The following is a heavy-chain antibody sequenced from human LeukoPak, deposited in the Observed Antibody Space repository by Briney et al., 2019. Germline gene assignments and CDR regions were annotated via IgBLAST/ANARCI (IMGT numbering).Heavy chain of an antibody. CDR3: ARIGYYYDAFDI. CDR2: IDWDDDK. Sequence: SGPTLVNHTQTLTLTCTFSGFSLSTSGMRVSWIRQPPGKALEWLARIDWDDDKFYSTSLKTRLTISKDTSKNQVVLTMTNMDPVDTATYYCARIGYYYDAFDIWGQGTMVTVSS. CDR1: GFSLSTSGMR. D-gene: IGHD3-10*01. V-gene: IGHV2-70*04. J-gene: IGHJ3*02.